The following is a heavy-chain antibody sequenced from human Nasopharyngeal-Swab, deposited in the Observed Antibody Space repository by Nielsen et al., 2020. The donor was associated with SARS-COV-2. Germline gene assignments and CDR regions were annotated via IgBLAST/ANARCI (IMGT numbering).Heavy chain of an antibody. CDR2: IWYDGSNK. CDR3: ARDPGKETIFGVVNLYFDY. D-gene: IGHD3-3*01. Sequence: GESLKISCAASGFTFSSYGMHWVRQAPGKGLEWVAVIWYDGSNKYYADSVKGRFTISRDNSKNTLYLQMNSLRAEDTAVYYCARDPGKETIFGVVNLYFDYWGQGTLVTVSS. CDR1: GFTFSSYG. J-gene: IGHJ4*02. V-gene: IGHV3-33*01.